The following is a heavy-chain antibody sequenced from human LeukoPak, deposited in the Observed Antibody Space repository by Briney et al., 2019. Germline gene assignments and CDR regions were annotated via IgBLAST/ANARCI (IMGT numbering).Heavy chain of an antibody. V-gene: IGHV3-33*06. CDR2: IWPDATKT. J-gene: IGHJ5*02. Sequence: PGGSLRLSCAATGVXFTGYAVHWVRQPPGEGLQWVAVIWPDATKTYYAESVKGRFTISRDNSKNTLYLQMNTLRAEDTAVYYCAKTAAMGNNWFDPWGQGTLVTVSS. CDR1: GVXFTGYA. CDR3: AKTAAMGNNWFDP. D-gene: IGHD6-13*01.